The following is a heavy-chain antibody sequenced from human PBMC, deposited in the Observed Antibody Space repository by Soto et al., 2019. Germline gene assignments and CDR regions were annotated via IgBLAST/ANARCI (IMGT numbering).Heavy chain of an antibody. CDR1: GFTFSSYG. J-gene: IGHJ4*02. CDR2: RWYDGSNK. CDR3: ARDPYCGGDCYSAGY. Sequence: QVQLVESGGGVVQPGRSLRLSCAASGFTFSSYGMHWVRQAPGKGLEWVAVRWYDGSNKYYADSVKGRFTISRDNSKNTLYLQMNSLRAEDTAVYYCARDPYCGGDCYSAGYWGQGTLVTVSS. V-gene: IGHV3-33*01. D-gene: IGHD2-21*02.